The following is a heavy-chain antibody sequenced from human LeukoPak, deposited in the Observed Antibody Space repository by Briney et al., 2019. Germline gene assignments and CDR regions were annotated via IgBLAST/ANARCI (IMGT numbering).Heavy chain of an antibody. V-gene: IGHV3-30*18. J-gene: IGHJ4*02. Sequence: GGPLRLSCAASGFMFSVYGMHWVRQAPGKGLEWVAVISSDGSSKNYADSVKGRFSMSRDNSKNTLYLQMNSLRIEDTAVYYCAKDGDCGGGGCFPNNFNYWGQGTLVTVSS. CDR1: GFMFSVYG. CDR3: AKDGDCGGGGCFPNNFNY. CDR2: ISSDGSSK. D-gene: IGHD2-15*01.